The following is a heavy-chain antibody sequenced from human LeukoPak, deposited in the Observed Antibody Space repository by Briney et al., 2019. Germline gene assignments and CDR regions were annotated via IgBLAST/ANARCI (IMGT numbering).Heavy chain of an antibody. CDR2: IYHSGST. J-gene: IGHJ4*02. Sequence: SETLSLTCTVSGGSISSGGYYWSWIRQPPGKGLEWIGYIYHSGSTYYNPSLKSRVTISVDRSKNQFSLKLSSVTAADTAVYYCVRQQLAYFDYWGQGTLVTVSS. D-gene: IGHD6-13*01. V-gene: IGHV4-30-2*01. CDR1: GGSISSGGYY. CDR3: VRQQLAYFDY.